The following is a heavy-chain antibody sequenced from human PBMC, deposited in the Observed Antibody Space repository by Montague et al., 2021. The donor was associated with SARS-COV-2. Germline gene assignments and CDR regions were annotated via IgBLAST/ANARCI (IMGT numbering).Heavy chain of an antibody. J-gene: IGHJ3*02. CDR3: ASEWGGYLPRVNAFNI. CDR1: GDSVSSGSYY. Sequence: TLSLTCTVSGDSVSSGSYYWSWIRQPAGQGLEWIGRIYTSGSTNYNPSLKSRVTISVDTSKNQFSLKLSSVTAADTAVYFCASEWGGYLPRVNAFNIWGQGTMVTVSS. D-gene: IGHD3-16*02. V-gene: IGHV4-61*02. CDR2: IYTSGST.